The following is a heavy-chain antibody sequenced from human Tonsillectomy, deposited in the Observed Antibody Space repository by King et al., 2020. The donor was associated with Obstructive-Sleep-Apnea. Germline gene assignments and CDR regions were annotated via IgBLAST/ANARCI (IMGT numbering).Heavy chain of an antibody. CDR2: IKQEGREK. V-gene: IGHV3-7*03. Sequence: VQLVESGGGLVQPGGSLRLSCAASGFTFSSYWMSWVRQAPGKGREGVANIKQEGREKYDVDSGKGRFTISRDNAKNSLYLQMNSLRAEDTAVYYCAIVRGSYSCDYWGQGTLVTVSS. CDR1: GFTFSSYW. D-gene: IGHD1-26*01. J-gene: IGHJ4*02. CDR3: AIVRGSYSCDY.